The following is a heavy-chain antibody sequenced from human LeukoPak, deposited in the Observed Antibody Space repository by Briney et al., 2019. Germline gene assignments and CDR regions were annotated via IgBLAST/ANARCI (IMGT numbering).Heavy chain of an antibody. V-gene: IGHV3-48*01. Sequence: PGGSLRLSCAASGFTFSSYSMNWVRQAPGKGLEWVSYISSSSSTIYYADSVKGRFTISRDNAKNSLYLQMNSLRAEDTAVYYCARVAGEDIVATSLVGYYMDVWGKGTTVTISS. CDR1: GFTFSSYS. CDR3: ARVAGEDIVATSLVGYYMDV. CDR2: ISSSSSTI. J-gene: IGHJ6*03. D-gene: IGHD5-12*01.